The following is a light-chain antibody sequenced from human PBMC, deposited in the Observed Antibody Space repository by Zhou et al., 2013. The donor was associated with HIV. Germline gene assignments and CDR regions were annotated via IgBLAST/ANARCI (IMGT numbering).Light chain of an antibody. J-gene: IGKJ4*01. CDR2: EAS. CDR3: QNYNSAPLT. V-gene: IGKV1-9*01. Sequence: DILLTQSPAFLSASVGDTVTFTCRSSQDINTYLAWYQQKPGKAPKLLIYEASSLESGVPSRFSGSGSGTEFTLTISSLQPDDFATYYCQNYNSAPLTFGGGTKVEIK. CDR1: QDINTY.